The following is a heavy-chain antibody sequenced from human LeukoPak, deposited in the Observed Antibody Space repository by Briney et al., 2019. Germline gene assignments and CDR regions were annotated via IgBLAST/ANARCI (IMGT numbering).Heavy chain of an antibody. CDR1: GYTFTSYG. CDR2: ISAYNGNT. D-gene: IGHD3-16*02. CDR3: ARDPTYYDYVWGSYRPLDY. V-gene: IGHV1-18*01. J-gene: IGHJ4*02. Sequence: GASVKVSCKASGYTFTSYGISWVRQAPGQGLEWMGWISAYNGNTNYAQKLQGRVTMTTDTSTSTAYMELRSLRSDDTAVYYCARDPTYYDYVWGSYRPLDYWGQGTLVTVSS.